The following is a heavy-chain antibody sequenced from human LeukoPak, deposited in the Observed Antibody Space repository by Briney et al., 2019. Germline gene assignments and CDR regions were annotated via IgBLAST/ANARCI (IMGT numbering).Heavy chain of an antibody. CDR2: INPNSGGT. CDR3: ARSLGVPAAIYDY. CDR1: GYTFTGYY. J-gene: IGHJ4*02. V-gene: IGHV1-2*02. D-gene: IGHD2-2*01. Sequence: ASVKVSCKAPGYTFTGYYMHWVRQAPGQGLEWMGWINPNSGGTNYAQKFQSRVTMTRDTSISTAYMELSRLRSDDTAVYYCARSLGVPAAIYDYWGQGTLVTVSS.